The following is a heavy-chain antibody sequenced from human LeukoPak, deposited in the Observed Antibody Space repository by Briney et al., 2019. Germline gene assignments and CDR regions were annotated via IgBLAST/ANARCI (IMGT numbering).Heavy chain of an antibody. CDR3: ARRETVLLWFGESPDAFDI. CDR1: GYTFTGYY. Sequence: ASVKVSCKASGYTFTGYYMHWVRQAPGQGLEWMGWINPNSGGTNYAQKFQGRVTMTRDTSISTAYMELSRLRSDDTAVYYCARRETVLLWFGESPDAFDIWGQGTMVTVSS. D-gene: IGHD3-10*01. J-gene: IGHJ3*02. CDR2: INPNSGGT. V-gene: IGHV1-2*02.